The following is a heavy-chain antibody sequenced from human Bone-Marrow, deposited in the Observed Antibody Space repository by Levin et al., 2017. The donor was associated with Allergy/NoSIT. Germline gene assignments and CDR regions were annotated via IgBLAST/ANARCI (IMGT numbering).Heavy chain of an antibody. J-gene: IGHJ4*02. CDR3: AREGDSSGYSPFSDDY. V-gene: IGHV4-38-2*02. D-gene: IGHD3-22*01. CDR1: GYSISSGYY. Sequence: PSETLSLTCAVSGYSISSGYYWGWIRQPPGKGLEWIGSIYHSGSTYYNPSLKSRVTISVDTSKNQFSLKLSSVTAADTAVYYCAREGDSSGYSPFSDDYWGQGTLVTVSS. CDR2: IYHSGST.